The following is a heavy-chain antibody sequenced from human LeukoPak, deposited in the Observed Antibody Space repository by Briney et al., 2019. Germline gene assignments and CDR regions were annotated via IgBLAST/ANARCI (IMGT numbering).Heavy chain of an antibody. J-gene: IGHJ4*02. CDR2: IDWDDDK. Sequence: SGPTLVNPTQTLTLTCTFSGISLSTSGMCVSWIRQPPGKALEWLARIDWDDDKYYSTSLKTRLTISKDTSKNQVVLTMTNMDPVDTATYYCARTNPNWNYWPFDYWGQGTLVTVSS. V-gene: IGHV2-70*11. D-gene: IGHD1-7*01. CDR3: ARTNPNWNYWPFDY. CDR1: GISLSTSGMC.